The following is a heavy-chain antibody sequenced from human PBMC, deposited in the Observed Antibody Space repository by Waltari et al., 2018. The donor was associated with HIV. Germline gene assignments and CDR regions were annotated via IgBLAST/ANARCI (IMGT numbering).Heavy chain of an antibody. Sequence: EVQLLESGGGLVQSGGSLSLSCAGFGFTFSSSAMSWVRQAPGKGLEWVSAISGSGGSTHYADSVKGRFTISRDNSKSTLYLQMNSLRAEDTAVYYCAGFLEWSTPLDYFDYWGQGTLVTVSS. D-gene: IGHD3-3*01. J-gene: IGHJ4*02. CDR1: GFTFSSSA. CDR3: AGFLEWSTPLDYFDY. CDR2: ISGSGGST. V-gene: IGHV3-23*01.